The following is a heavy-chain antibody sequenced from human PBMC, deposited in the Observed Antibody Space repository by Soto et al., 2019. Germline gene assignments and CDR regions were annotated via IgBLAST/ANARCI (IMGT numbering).Heavy chain of an antibody. CDR3: ARTLYYDSSGYYYVGGYNWFDP. D-gene: IGHD3-22*01. Sequence: SETLSLTCTVSGRSISSYYWSWIRQPPGKGLEWIGSIYYSGSTNYNTSLKSGVTISVDTSKNQFSQRLSSVTAAGRAVYYCARTLYYDSSGYYYVGGYNWFDPWGQGTLVTVSS. CDR2: IYYSGST. J-gene: IGHJ5*02. CDR1: GRSISSYY. V-gene: IGHV4-59*01.